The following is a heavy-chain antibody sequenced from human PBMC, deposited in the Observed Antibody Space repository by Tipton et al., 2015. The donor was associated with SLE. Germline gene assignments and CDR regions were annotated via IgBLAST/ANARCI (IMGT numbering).Heavy chain of an antibody. Sequence: QVQLVQSGAEVRKPGASVKVSCQSSGYIFTAYYVHLVRQSPGQGLEWMGWINPSNGDTNSAQRFQGRVTITEDTPTDTAYMEMSSLRSDDTAMYYCATDPGDDGYDWGPGFDSWGQGTLITVSS. D-gene: IGHD5-12*01. V-gene: IGHV1-2*02. J-gene: IGHJ4*02. CDR2: INPSNGDT. CDR3: ATDPGDDGYDWGPGFDS. CDR1: GYIFTAYY.